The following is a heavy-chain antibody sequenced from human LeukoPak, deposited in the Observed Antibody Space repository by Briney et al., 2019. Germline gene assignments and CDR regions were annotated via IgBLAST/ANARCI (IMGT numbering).Heavy chain of an antibody. CDR3: AKAACSSSWYHVDY. CDR1: GFTFSSYG. Sequence: GGSLRLSCAASGFTFSSYGMHWVRQAPGKGLEWVADIWYDGSNKYYADSVKGRFTISRDNSKNTLYLQMNSLRAEDTAVYYCAKAACSSSWYHVDYWGQGTLVNVSS. CDR2: IWYDGSNK. J-gene: IGHJ4*02. D-gene: IGHD6-13*01. V-gene: IGHV3-33*06.